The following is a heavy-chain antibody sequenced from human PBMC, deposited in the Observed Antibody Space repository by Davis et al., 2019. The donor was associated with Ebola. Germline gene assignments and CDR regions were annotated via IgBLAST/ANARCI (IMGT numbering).Heavy chain of an antibody. CDR3: GRGGGWGGHGMDG. J-gene: IGHJ6*02. CDR2: INHSGST. Sequence: MPSETLSLTCAVYGGSFSGYYWSWIRQPPGKGLEWIGEINHSGSTNYNPSLKGRVTISVDTSKNQFSLKLSSVTAADTALYFCGRGGGWGGHGMDGWGQGTTVTVSS. V-gene: IGHV4-34*01. CDR1: GGSFSGYY. D-gene: IGHD3-16*01.